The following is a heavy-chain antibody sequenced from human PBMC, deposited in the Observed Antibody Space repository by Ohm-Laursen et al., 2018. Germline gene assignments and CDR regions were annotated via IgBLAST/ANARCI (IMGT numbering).Heavy chain of an antibody. V-gene: IGHV3-23*01. CDR2: ISGTGGNT. CDR3: AKRVGDDFGYFDY. Sequence: SLRLSCAASGFTFSDYYMSWIRQAPGKGLEWVSAISGTGGNTYYADSVKGRFTISRDNSKNTLYLQMNSLRAEDTAVYYCAKRVGDDFGYFDYWGQGALVTVSS. D-gene: IGHD3/OR15-3a*01. J-gene: IGHJ4*02. CDR1: GFTFSDYY.